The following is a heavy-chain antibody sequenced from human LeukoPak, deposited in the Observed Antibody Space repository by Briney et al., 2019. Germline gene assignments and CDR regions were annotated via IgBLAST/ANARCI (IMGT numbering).Heavy chain of an antibody. CDR3: ARGRGITVARGVRP. J-gene: IGHJ5*02. CDR1: GGSFSGYY. Sequence: SETLSLTCAVYGGSFSGYYWSWIRQPPGKGLEWIGEIDRSESTNYNPSLKSRVTISVDTSKNQFSLKLSSVTAADTAVYYCARGRGITVARGVRPWGQGTLVTVSS. CDR2: IDRSEST. D-gene: IGHD6-13*01. V-gene: IGHV4-34*01.